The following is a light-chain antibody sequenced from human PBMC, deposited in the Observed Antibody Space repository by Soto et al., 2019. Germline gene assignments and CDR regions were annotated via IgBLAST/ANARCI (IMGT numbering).Light chain of an antibody. V-gene: IGKV3-20*01. J-gene: IGKJ5*01. Sequence: EIVFTQSPGTLSLSPGERATLSCRASQSVSSSFLAWYQQKPGQAPRLLLYGASSRATGIPDRFSGSGSGTDFTLTISRLETEDFAVYYCLEYDIWPITFGEGTRLWIK. CDR3: LEYDIWPIT. CDR2: GAS. CDR1: QSVSSSF.